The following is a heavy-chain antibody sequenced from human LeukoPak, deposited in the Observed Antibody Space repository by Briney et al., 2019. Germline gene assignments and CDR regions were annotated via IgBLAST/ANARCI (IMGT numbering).Heavy chain of an antibody. J-gene: IGHJ4*02. CDR3: ANGGLYYDILTGYSASYYFDY. D-gene: IGHD3-9*01. Sequence: GGSLRLSCAASGFTFSNAWMSWVRQAPGKGLEWVSAISGSGGSTYYADSVKGRFTISRDNSKNTLYLQMNSLRAEDTAVYYCANGGLYYDILTGYSASYYFDYWGQGTLVTVSS. CDR1: GFTFSNAW. CDR2: ISGSGGST. V-gene: IGHV3-23*01.